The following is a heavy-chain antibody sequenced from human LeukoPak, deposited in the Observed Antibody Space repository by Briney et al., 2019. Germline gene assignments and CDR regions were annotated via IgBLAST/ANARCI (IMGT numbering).Heavy chain of an antibody. V-gene: IGHV5-51*01. CDR3: ARSPLGYCTGGSCPAFDY. Sequence: GESLKISCKASGYSFSIYWIGWVRQMPGKGLEWMGIIYPGDSDTRYSPPSQGQVTISADTSISTAYLQWSSLKASDTAMYYCARSPLGYCTGGSCPAFDYWGQGTLVTVSS. CDR2: IYPGDSDT. D-gene: IGHD2-15*01. J-gene: IGHJ4*02. CDR1: GYSFSIYW.